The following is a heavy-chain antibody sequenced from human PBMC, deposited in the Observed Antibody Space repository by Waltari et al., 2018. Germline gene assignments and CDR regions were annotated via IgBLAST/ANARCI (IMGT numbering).Heavy chain of an antibody. CDR3: ARSVDTAMVPRY. CDR2: INAGNGNT. CDR1: GYTFTSYA. D-gene: IGHD5-18*01. Sequence: QVQLVQSGAEVKKPGASVKVSCKASGYTFTSYAMHWVRQAPGQRLEWMGWINAGNGNTKYSQKFQGRVTITRDTSASTAYMELSSLRSEDTAVYYCARSVDTAMVPRYWGQGTLVTVSS. V-gene: IGHV1-3*01. J-gene: IGHJ4*02.